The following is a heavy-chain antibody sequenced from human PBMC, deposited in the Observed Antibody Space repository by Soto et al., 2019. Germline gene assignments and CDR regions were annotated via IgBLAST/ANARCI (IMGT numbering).Heavy chain of an antibody. CDR1: GFTVSSYG. CDR3: AKDHRGHPRLWVGEFGDYCFDY. J-gene: IGHJ4*02. Sequence: PGGSLRLSCAASGFTVSSYGMHWVRQAPGPGLEWVAVISYDGSSKYYADSVKGRFTISRDNTKNTLYLQMNSLRAEDTAVYYCAKDHRGHPRLWVGEFGDYCFDYWGQGTLVTVSS. V-gene: IGHV3-30*18. CDR2: ISYDGSSK. D-gene: IGHD3-10*01.